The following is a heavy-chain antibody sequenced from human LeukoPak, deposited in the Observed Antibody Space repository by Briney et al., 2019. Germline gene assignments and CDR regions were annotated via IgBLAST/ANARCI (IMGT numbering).Heavy chain of an antibody. CDR1: GYTFTSHD. J-gene: IGHJ6*02. D-gene: IGHD3-10*01. CDR2: MNPNSGNT. CDR3: ARGLVRGRFGMDV. V-gene: IGHV1-8*01. Sequence: ASVKVSCKASGYTFTSHDIDWVRQATGQGLEYMGWMNPNSGNTGYAQKFQGRVTMTRNTSINTAYIELSRLRSEDTAVYYCARGLVRGRFGMDVWGQGTTVTVPS.